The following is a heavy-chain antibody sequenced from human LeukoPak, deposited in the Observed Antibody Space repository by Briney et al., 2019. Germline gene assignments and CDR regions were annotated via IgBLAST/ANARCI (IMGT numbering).Heavy chain of an antibody. Sequence: GGSLRLSCAASGFTFSSYGMHWVRQAPGKGLEWVAFIRYDGSNKYYADSVKGRFTISRDNSKNTLYLQMNSLRAEDTAVYYCARDTVYYDSSGYCSGGAFDYWGQGTLVTVSS. D-gene: IGHD3-22*01. CDR1: GFTFSSYG. J-gene: IGHJ4*02. V-gene: IGHV3-30*02. CDR2: IRYDGSNK. CDR3: ARDTVYYDSSGYCSGGAFDY.